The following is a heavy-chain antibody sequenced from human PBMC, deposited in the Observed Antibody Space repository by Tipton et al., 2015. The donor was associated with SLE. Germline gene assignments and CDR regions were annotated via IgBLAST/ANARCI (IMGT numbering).Heavy chain of an antibody. CDR1: GYTLTELS. D-gene: IGHD3-22*01. CDR3: ATDPHYYDSRGAFDI. V-gene: IGHV1-24*01. Sequence: QLVQSGAEVKKPGASVKVSCKVSGYTLTELSMHWVRQAPGKGLQWMGGFDPEDGETIYAQKFQGRVTVTEDTSTDTAYMELSSLRSEDTAVYYCATDPHYYDSRGAFDIWGQGTTVTVSS. J-gene: IGHJ3*02. CDR2: FDPEDGET.